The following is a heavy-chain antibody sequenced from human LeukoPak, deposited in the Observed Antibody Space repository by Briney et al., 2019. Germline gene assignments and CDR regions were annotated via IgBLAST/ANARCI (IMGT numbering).Heavy chain of an antibody. CDR2: ISGYNGHT. V-gene: IGHV1-18*01. Sequence: ASVKVSCKASGYTFTSYGISWVRQAPGQGLEWMGWISGYNGHTKYAQKFQGRVTMTTDTSTSTAYMELRSLTSDDTAVYYCAGEYARRGIDYWGQGTLVTVSS. J-gene: IGHJ4*02. D-gene: IGHD2-8*01. CDR3: AGEYARRGIDY. CDR1: GYTFTSYG.